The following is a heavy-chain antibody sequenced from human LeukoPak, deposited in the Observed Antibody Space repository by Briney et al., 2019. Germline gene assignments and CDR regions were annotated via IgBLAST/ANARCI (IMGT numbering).Heavy chain of an antibody. V-gene: IGHV3-23*01. CDR3: AKDQYIYGSPPFDY. J-gene: IGHJ4*02. D-gene: IGHD2/OR15-2a*01. CDR1: RFTVSSDA. CDR2: FSGGAGKT. Sequence: QAWGSLTLSCAASRFTVSSDAMGWGRQAPGKRLEWVSSFSGGAGKTYYADSVKGRFTISRDNSQNTVYLQMSSLRAEDTAVYYCAKDQYIYGSPPFDYWGQGTLVPVCS.